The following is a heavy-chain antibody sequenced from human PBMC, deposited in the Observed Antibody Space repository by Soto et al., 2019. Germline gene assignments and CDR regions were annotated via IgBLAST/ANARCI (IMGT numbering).Heavy chain of an antibody. Sequence: PSETLSLTCVVSGYSISSGYYWGFIRQPPGKGLEWIGSIYHSGTTYYNPSLKSRVTISLDTSRNQCSLKLTSVTAADTAVYYCARSLLTSSWYAGSWGQGTLVTVSS. D-gene: IGHD6-13*01. V-gene: IGHV4-38-2*01. CDR1: GYSISSGYY. J-gene: IGHJ5*02. CDR2: IYHSGTT. CDR3: ARSLLTSSWYAGS.